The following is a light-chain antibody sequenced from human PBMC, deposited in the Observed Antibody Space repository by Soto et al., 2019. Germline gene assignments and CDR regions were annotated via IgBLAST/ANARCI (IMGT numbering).Light chain of an antibody. V-gene: IGKV3-20*01. CDR2: GAS. CDR1: QSVSSSY. Sequence: EIVLTQSPGTLSLSPGERATLSCRASQSVSSSYLAWYQQKPGQAPRLLIYGASSRATGIPDRFSGSGSGTDFTLTISSLEPEDFAVYYCQQDGSSPPWTFGQGTKVDIK. J-gene: IGKJ1*01. CDR3: QQDGSSPPWT.